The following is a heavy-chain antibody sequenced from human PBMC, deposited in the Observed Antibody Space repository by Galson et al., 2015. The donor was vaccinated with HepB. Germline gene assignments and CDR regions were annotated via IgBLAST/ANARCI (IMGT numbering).Heavy chain of an antibody. CDR1: GFPFSTYH. J-gene: IGHJ4*02. CDR3: VRERLGYCTHILCPSFDY. CDR2: ISGSSTTI. Sequence: SLRLSCAASGFPFSTYHFNWVRQAPGKGLEWVSYISGSSTTINYADSVKGRFTISRDNASKSVYLQMNSLRDEDTAVYYCVRERLGYCTHILCPSFDYWGQGALVTVSS. V-gene: IGHV3-48*02. D-gene: IGHD2-8*01.